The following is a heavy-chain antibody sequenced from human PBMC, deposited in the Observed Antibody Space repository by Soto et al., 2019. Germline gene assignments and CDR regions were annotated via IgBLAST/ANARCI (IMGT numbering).Heavy chain of an antibody. CDR3: ARYADYDKVFYGMDV. CDR2: ISSSSSYI. V-gene: IGHV3-21*01. Sequence: EVQLVESGGGLVKPGGSLRLSCAASGFTFSSYSMNWVRQAPGKGLEWVSSISSSSSYIYYADSVKGRFTISRDNAKNSLYLQMNSRRAEDTAVYYCARYADYDKVFYGMDVWGQGTTVTVSS. J-gene: IGHJ6*02. D-gene: IGHD3-9*01. CDR1: GFTFSSYS.